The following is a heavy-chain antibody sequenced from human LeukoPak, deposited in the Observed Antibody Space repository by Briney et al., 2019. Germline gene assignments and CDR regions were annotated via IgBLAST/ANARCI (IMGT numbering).Heavy chain of an antibody. D-gene: IGHD2-2*01. J-gene: IGHJ6*02. CDR1: GFTFSSYA. CDR3: ARAPGGYCSSTSCLAYYYGMDV. CDR2: ISYDGSNK. V-gene: IGHV3-30-3*01. Sequence: GGSLRLSCAASGFTFSSYAMHWVRQAPGKGLEWVAVISYDGSNKYYADSVKGRFTISRDNSKNTLYLQMNSLRAEDTAVYYCARAPGGYCSSTSCLAYYYGMDVWGQGTTVTVSS.